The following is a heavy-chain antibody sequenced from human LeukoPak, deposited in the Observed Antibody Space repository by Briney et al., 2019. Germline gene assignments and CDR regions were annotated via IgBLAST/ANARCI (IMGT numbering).Heavy chain of an antibody. D-gene: IGHD3-10*01. CDR3: AKGFGELSMANYYYYGMDV. J-gene: IGHJ6*02. Sequence: PGGSLRLSCAVTGFTFRSNGMHWVRQAPGKGLEWVTTMSYDGSQYADSVKGRFTISRDNSKNTLYLQMNNLRPEDTAVYYCAKGFGELSMANYYYYGMDVWGQGTTVTVSS. V-gene: IGHV3-30*18. CDR1: GFTFRSNG. CDR2: MSYDGSQ.